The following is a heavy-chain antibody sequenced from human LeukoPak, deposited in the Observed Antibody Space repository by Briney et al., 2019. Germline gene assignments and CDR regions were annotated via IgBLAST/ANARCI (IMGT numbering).Heavy chain of an antibody. V-gene: IGHV5-51*01. J-gene: IGHJ6*03. CDR1: GFRFASSW. Sequence: GESLKISCEGFGFRFASSWIAWVRQMPGKGLEWMGVIFPGDSDTRYSPAFQGQVTFSVDKTNNTAYLHWRSLKASDTAIYYCARHRREFGEDYYFYMDVWGKGTTVTVSS. D-gene: IGHD3-10*01. CDR2: IFPGDSDT. CDR3: ARHRREFGEDYYFYMDV.